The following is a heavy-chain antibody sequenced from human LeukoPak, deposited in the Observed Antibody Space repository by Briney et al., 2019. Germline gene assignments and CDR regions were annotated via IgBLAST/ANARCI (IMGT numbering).Heavy chain of an antibody. CDR2: ISYDGSNK. D-gene: IGHD3-10*01. J-gene: IGHJ4*02. CDR3: AKDGGSGSYYPFDY. V-gene: IGHV3-30-3*01. CDR1: GFTFSSYA. Sequence: GGSLRLSCAASGFTFSSYAMHWVRQAPGKGLEWVAVISYDGSNKYYADSVKGRFTISRDNSKNTLYLQMNSLRAEDTAVYYCAKDGGSGSYYPFDYWGQGTLVTVSS.